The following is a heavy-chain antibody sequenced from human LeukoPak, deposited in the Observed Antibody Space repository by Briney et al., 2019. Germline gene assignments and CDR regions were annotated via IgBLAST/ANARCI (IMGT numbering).Heavy chain of an antibody. CDR3: ARANYYGSGSYYSAFYMDV. Sequence: SQTLSLTCTVSGGSISSGDYYWSWIRQPPGKGLERIGYIYYSGSTYYNPSLKSRVTISVDTSKNQFSLKLSSVTAADTAVYYCARANYYGSGSYYSAFYMDVWGKGTTVTVSS. D-gene: IGHD3-10*01. CDR2: IYYSGST. J-gene: IGHJ6*03. CDR1: GGSISSGDYY. V-gene: IGHV4-30-4*08.